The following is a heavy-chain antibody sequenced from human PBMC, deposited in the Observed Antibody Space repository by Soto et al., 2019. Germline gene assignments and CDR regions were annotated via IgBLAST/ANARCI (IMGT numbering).Heavy chain of an antibody. D-gene: IGHD2-21*02. CDR2: ISGSGGST. J-gene: IGHJ4*02. CDR1: GFAFSSRA. V-gene: IGHV3-23*01. CDR3: VLPSGGCGGDVCYAALFDY. Sequence: EVQLLESGGGLVQPGGSLRLSCAASGFAFSSRAMGWVRQAPGMGPEWVSGISGSGGSTYYADSVKGRFTISRDNSKDTLYLQVNSLRAEDTAVYYCVLPSGGCGGDVCYAALFDYWGQGALVTVSS.